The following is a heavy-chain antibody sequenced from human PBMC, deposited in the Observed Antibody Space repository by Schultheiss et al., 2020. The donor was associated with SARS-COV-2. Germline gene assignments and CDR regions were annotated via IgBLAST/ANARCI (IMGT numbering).Heavy chain of an antibody. V-gene: IGHV1-2*02. CDR3: ASGGWYCSSTSCYTHYYYGMDV. CDR2: MNPNSGNT. CDR1: GYTFTGYY. J-gene: IGHJ6*02. Sequence: ASVKVSCKASGYTFTGYYMHWVRQAPGQGLEWMGWMNPNSGNTHYAQKFRGRVTITSDRSVSTAYMELSSLRSEDTAVYYCASGGWYCSSTSCYTHYYYGMDVWGQGTTVTVSS. D-gene: IGHD2-2*02.